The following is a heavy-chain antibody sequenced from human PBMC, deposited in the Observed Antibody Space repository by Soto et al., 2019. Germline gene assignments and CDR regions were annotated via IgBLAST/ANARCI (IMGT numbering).Heavy chain of an antibody. Sequence: GASVKVSCKASGYTFTRSGISWVRQAPGQGLEWMGWSSTYNGDTNYAQTFRGRVTMTTDTSTSTVHMEVRSLRSDDTAVYYCAREGVAPYYYYGIDVWGQGTPVTVSS. CDR1: GYTFTRSG. J-gene: IGHJ6*02. V-gene: IGHV1-18*01. CDR2: SSTYNGDT. CDR3: AREGVAPYYYYGIDV. D-gene: IGHD3-3*01.